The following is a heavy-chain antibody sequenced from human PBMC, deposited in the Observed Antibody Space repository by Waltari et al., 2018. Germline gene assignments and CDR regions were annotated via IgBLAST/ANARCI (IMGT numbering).Heavy chain of an antibody. CDR1: GESMSSGDW. J-gene: IGHJ4*02. CDR3: ARDRGRGIYLDS. V-gene: IGHV4-4*02. CDR2: IQRSRRT. D-gene: IGHD2-15*01. Sequence: QMQMQESGPGLVKPSETLSVTCTVSGESMSSGDWWSWVRQSPEKGLEWIGQIQRSRRTHYNPSFESRVSISVDPSSNQFSLRMTSTTAADTAVYYCARDRGRGIYLDSWGRGTLVTVSA.